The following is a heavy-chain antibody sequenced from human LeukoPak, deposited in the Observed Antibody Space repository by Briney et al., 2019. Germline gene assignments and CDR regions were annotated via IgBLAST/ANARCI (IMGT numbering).Heavy chain of an antibody. J-gene: IGHJ3*02. CDR2: KYYSGSA. D-gene: IGHD2-2*01. CDR1: GVSVSDGRYY. Sequence: QTLSLTCSVSGVSVSDGRYYWTWIRQHPGKGLEWIGYKYYSGSAKYNPSLKSRLTISIDTSKNQFSLQLSSVTAADTATYYCATPYCSSLSCLDVFNMWGQGTRVTVSS. CDR3: ATPYCSSLSCLDVFNM. V-gene: IGHV4-31*03.